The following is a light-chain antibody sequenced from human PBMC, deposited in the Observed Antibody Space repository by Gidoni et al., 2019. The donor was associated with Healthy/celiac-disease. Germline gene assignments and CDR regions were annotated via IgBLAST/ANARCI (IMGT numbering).Light chain of an antibody. V-gene: IGKV3-11*01. CDR2: DAS. J-gene: IGKJ4*01. Sequence: RSWCPRERATLHSGATNRVCSYLVWYQQKPRQAPRLLIDDASNRATGSPARWSGSGWGTDFILTIISLEAEECAVDYCQQRSNWPPFTFGGGTKVEIK. CDR3: QQRSNWPPFT. CDR1: NRVCSY.